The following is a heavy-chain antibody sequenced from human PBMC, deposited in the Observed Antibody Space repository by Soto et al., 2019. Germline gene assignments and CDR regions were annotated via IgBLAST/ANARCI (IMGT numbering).Heavy chain of an antibody. CDR3: AKGSGDWYFDL. CDR1: GLPFSSHV. V-gene: IGHV3-23*01. J-gene: IGHJ2*01. D-gene: IGHD3-3*01. Sequence: EVQLLESGGDLVQPGGSLRLSCGVSGLPFSSHVMNWVRQAPGKGLEWVSRISGNGGITFYSASVKGRFVISRDNPKNTLYLQMNSLKAVDTALYFCAKGSGDWYFDLLGRGTLVTVSS. CDR2: ISGNGGIT.